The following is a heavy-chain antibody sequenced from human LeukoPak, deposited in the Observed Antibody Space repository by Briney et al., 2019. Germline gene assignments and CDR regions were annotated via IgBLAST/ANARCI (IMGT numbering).Heavy chain of an antibody. J-gene: IGHJ6*03. D-gene: IGHD3-9*01. CDR1: GGSISSSSYY. V-gene: IGHV4-39*01. Sequence: SETLSLTCTVSGGSISSSSYYWGWIRQPPGKGLEWIGRIYYSGSTYYNPSLKSRVTISVDTSKNQFSLKLSSVTAADTAVYYCARAHILTGYRRGYYMDVWGKGTTVTVSS. CDR2: IYYSGST. CDR3: ARAHILTGYRRGYYMDV.